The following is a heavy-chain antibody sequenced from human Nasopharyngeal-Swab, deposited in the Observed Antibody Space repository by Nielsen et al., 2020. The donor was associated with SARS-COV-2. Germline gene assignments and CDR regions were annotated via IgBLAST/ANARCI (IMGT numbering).Heavy chain of an antibody. D-gene: IGHD1-26*01. CDR3: AREIVGASYYYYGMDA. Sequence: VRQAPGRGLEWMGIINPGGGSTSYAQKFQGRVTMTRDTSTSTVYMELSSLRSEDTAVYYCAREIVGASYYYYGMDAWGQGTTVTVSS. V-gene: IGHV1-46*01. CDR2: INPGGGST. J-gene: IGHJ6*02.